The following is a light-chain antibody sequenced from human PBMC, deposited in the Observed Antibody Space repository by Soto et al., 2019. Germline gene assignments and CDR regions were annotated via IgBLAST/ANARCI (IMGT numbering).Light chain of an antibody. Sequence: QSALTQPASVSGSPGQSITISCTGTSSDVGGYNYVSWYQQHPGKAPKLMIYEVSNRPSGVSNRFSGSKSGNTASLTISGLQAEDEADYYCQSYDNNSDYVFGTGTKLTVL. V-gene: IGLV2-14*01. J-gene: IGLJ1*01. CDR2: EVS. CDR3: QSYDNNSDYV. CDR1: SSDVGGYNY.